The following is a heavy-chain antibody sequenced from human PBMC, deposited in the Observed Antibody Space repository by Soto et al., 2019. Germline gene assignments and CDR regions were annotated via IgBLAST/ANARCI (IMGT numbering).Heavy chain of an antibody. D-gene: IGHD5-18*01. V-gene: IGHV4-39*01. CDR3: ARHYGYEVFDY. CDR2: IYYSGST. J-gene: IGHJ4*02. Sequence: QLQLQESGPGLVKPSETLSLTCTVSGGSISSSSYYWGWIRQPPGKGLEWIGSIYYSGSTYYNPSLKSRVTISGDTSKYPFSLKLSSVTAADTAVYYGARHYGYEVFDYWGQGTLVTVSS. CDR1: GGSISSSSYY.